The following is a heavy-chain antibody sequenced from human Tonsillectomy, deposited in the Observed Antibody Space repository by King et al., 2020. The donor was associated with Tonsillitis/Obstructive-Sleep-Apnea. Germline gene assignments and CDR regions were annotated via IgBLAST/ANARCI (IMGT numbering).Heavy chain of an antibody. D-gene: IGHD3-22*01. J-gene: IGHJ4*02. Sequence: QLVQSGVEVKKPGESLRISCKGSGYSFTNYWITWVRQMPGKGLEWMGRIDPSDSYTNYSPSFQGHVTISADKSISTAYLQLSSLKASDTAMYYCARYYYYDTGAYYFWGQGTLVTVSS. CDR3: ARYYYYDTGAYYF. V-gene: IGHV5-10-1*03. CDR2: IDPSDSYT. CDR1: GYSFTNYW.